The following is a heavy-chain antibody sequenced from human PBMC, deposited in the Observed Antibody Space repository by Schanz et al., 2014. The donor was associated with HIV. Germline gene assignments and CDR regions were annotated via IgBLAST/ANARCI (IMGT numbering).Heavy chain of an antibody. D-gene: IGHD3-22*01. CDR3: AKPEYDSRGNSQSHFDY. V-gene: IGHV3-23*04. J-gene: IGHJ4*02. CDR1: GFSFSSFS. Sequence: EVQVVESGGGLVEPGGSLRLSCEASGFSFSSFSMTWVRQAPGKGLEWVSSISESGGRTYYADSVNGRFTISRDNSKNTLYLQMTTLRIDDTAVYYCAKPEYDSRGNSQSHFDYWGQGTLVTVSS. CDR2: ISESGGRT.